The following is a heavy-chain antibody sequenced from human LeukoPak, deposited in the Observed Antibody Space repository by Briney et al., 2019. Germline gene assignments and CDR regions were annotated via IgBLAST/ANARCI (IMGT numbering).Heavy chain of an antibody. CDR1: GGSFSGYY. D-gene: IGHD3-10*01. CDR2: INHSGST. CDR3: AVLWFGESVSGNWFDP. V-gene: IGHV4-34*01. J-gene: IGHJ5*02. Sequence: PSETLSLTCAVYGGSFSGYYWSWIRQPPGKGLEWIGEINHSGSTNYNPSLKSRVTISVDTSKNQFSLKLSSVTAADTAVYYCAVLWFGESVSGNWFDPWGQGTLVTVSS.